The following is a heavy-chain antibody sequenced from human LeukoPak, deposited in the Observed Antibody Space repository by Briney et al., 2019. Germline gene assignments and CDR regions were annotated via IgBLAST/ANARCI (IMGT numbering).Heavy chain of an antibody. Sequence: PSETLSLTCAVYGGSFSTYYWSWIRQPPGKGLEWIGEINHSGSTNYNPSLKSRVTISVDTSKNQFSLRLSSVTAADTAVHYCATGGRPLTYWYFDLWGRGTLVTVSS. CDR2: INHSGST. J-gene: IGHJ2*01. CDR3: ATGGRPLTYWYFDL. V-gene: IGHV4-34*01. CDR1: GGSFSTYY.